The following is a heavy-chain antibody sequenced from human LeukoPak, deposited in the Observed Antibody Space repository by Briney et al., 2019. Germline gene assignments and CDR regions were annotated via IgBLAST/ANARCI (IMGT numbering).Heavy chain of an antibody. J-gene: IGHJ4*02. CDR3: ARDLSDGVVTAIAHY. CDR2: IWYDGTNK. Sequence: PGKSLRLSCAASGFTFSSYGIHWVRQAPGKGLEWVAVIWYDGTNKYYADSVKGRFTISRDNSKNTLYLQVNSLRAEDTAVYYCARDLSDGVVTAIAHYWGQGTLVTVSS. D-gene: IGHD2-21*02. V-gene: IGHV3-33*01. CDR1: GFTFSSYG.